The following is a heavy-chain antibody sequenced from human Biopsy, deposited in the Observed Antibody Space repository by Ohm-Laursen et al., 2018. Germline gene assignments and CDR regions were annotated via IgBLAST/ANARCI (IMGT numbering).Heavy chain of an antibody. D-gene: IGHD5-18*01. CDR2: ISPSSGGT. V-gene: IGHV1-2*02. J-gene: IGHJ4*02. CDR3: ARGGVDTAMVEN. Sequence: ASVKVSCNASGYTFTDYFLHWVRQAPGQGPEWMGWISPSSGGTNYAQKFQGRVTMIRDTSATTGYMELSSLRSDDTAVCYCARGGVDTAMVENWGQGTLVTVSS. CDR1: GYTFTDYF.